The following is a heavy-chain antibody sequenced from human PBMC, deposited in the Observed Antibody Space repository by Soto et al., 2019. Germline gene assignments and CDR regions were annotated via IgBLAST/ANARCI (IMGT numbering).Heavy chain of an antibody. Sequence: SETLSLTCAVYGGSFSGYYWSWIRQPPGKGLEWIGEINHSGSTNYNPSLKSRVTISVDTSKNQFSLKLSSVTAADTAVYYCARAHYYGPGSYYYWGQGTLVTVSS. CDR2: INHSGST. CDR1: GGSFSGYY. D-gene: IGHD3-10*01. V-gene: IGHV4-34*01. CDR3: ARAHYYGPGSYYY. J-gene: IGHJ4*02.